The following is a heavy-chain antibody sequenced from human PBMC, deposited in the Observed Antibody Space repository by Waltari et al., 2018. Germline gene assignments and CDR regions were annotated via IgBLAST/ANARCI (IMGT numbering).Heavy chain of an antibody. CDR2: IIPIFGTA. CDR1: GGTFSSYA. D-gene: IGHD3-16*02. J-gene: IGHJ6*02. V-gene: IGHV1-69*13. CDR3: ASDIMITFGGVIGAAFDYYYGMDV. Sequence: QVQLVQSGAEVKKPGSSVKVSCKASGGTFSSYAISWVRQAPGQGLEWMGGIIPIFGTANYAQKFQGRVTITADESTSTAYMELSSLRSEDTAVYYCASDIMITFGGVIGAAFDYYYGMDVWGQGTTVTVSS.